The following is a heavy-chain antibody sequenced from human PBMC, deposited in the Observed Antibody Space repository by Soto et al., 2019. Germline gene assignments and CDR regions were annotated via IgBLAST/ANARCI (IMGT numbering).Heavy chain of an antibody. Sequence: EVRLLESGGGLVQPGGSLRLSCAASGFTFSSYAMSWVRQAPGKGLEWVSAISGSGGSTYYADSVKGRFTISRDNSKNTLYLQMNSLRAEDTAVYYCATDSSGYYYFDYWGQGTLVTVSS. CDR1: GFTFSSYA. CDR3: ATDSSGYYYFDY. CDR2: ISGSGGST. J-gene: IGHJ4*02. V-gene: IGHV3-23*01. D-gene: IGHD3-22*01.